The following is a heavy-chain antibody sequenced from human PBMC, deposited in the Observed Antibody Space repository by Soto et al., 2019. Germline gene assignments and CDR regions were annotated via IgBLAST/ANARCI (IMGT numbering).Heavy chain of an antibody. V-gene: IGHV1-2*02. J-gene: IGHJ4*02. Sequence: QVQLVQSGAEVVKPGASVKVSCKASGYTFTTYFLHWVRQAPGQGLEWLVWIFTGSGGTNYAQKFQGRVTMTRDTSINTAYMELSRLTSDDTGVYYCAREWQRGTDYWGQGALITVSS. CDR2: IFTGSGGT. CDR1: GYTFTTYF. D-gene: IGHD6-25*01. CDR3: AREWQRGTDY.